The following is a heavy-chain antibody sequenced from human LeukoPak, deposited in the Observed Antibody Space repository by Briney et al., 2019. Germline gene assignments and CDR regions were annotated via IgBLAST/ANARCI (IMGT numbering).Heavy chain of an antibody. V-gene: IGHV3-53*01. CDR2: IYSGGST. Sequence: GGSLRLSCAASGFTVSSNYMSWVRQAPGKGLEWVSVIYSGGSTYYADSVKGRFTISRDNSKNTLYLQMNSLRAEDTAVYYCARDRSGGDYYYGMDVWGQGTTVTVSS. CDR1: GFTVSSNY. CDR3: ARDRSGGDYYYGMDV. J-gene: IGHJ6*02. D-gene: IGHD3-10*01.